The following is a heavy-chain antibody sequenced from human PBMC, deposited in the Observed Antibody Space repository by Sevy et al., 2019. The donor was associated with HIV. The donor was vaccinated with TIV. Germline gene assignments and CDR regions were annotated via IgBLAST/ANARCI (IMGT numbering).Heavy chain of an antibody. J-gene: IGHJ4*02. V-gene: IGHV3-21*01. CDR2: ISSSSSYI. CDR1: GFTFSSYS. CDR3: ASWHEYSSGYY. Sequence: GGSLRLSCAASGFTFSSYSMNWVRQAPGKGLEWVSSISSSSSYIYYADSVKGRFTIAIDNAKNALYLQMTSLRAEDTAVYYCASWHEYSSGYYWGQGTLVTVSS. D-gene: IGHD6-19*01.